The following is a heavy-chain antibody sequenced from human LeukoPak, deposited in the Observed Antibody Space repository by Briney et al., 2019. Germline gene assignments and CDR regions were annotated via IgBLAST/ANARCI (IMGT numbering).Heavy chain of an antibody. J-gene: IGHJ3*02. V-gene: IGHV5-51*01. CDR3: TRRDSSSLGALEI. CDR1: GYTFTNYW. Sequence: GESLKISCMGSGYTFTNYWIAWVRQKPGKGLEWMGIIYPGDSEIRYSPSFHGPLTLSAHTSITTSYLRWSRLEPARTAMYYCTRRDSSSLGALEIWGQGTMVTVSS. CDR2: IYPGDSEI. D-gene: IGHD6-6*01.